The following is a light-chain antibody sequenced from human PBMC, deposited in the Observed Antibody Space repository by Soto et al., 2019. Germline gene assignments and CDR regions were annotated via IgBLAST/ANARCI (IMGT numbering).Light chain of an antibody. CDR3: QQYSFYST. V-gene: IGKV1-5*01. CDR1: QTISNR. J-gene: IGKJ1*01. Sequence: DIQMTQSPSTLSASVEDTVTITCRASQTISNRLAWYQQKPGKAPKLLVYDASSLVGGAPSRVSGSGSGTEFTLTISSLQPDDFATYYCQQYSFYSTFGQGTKVDIK. CDR2: DAS.